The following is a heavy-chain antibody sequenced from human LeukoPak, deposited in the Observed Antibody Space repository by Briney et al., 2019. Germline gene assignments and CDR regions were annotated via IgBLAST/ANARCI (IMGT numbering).Heavy chain of an antibody. V-gene: IGHV1-8*03. CDR1: GYTFTSYD. CDR2: MNPNSGNT. D-gene: IGHD1-14*01. J-gene: IGHJ6*03. CDR3: ARGNPYYYYMDV. Sequence: ASVKVSCKASGYTFTSYDINWVRQATGQGLEWMGWMNPNSGNTGYAQKFQGRVTITRDPSITTAYMELSSLTSDDTAVYYCARGNPYYYYMDVWGKGTTVTVSS.